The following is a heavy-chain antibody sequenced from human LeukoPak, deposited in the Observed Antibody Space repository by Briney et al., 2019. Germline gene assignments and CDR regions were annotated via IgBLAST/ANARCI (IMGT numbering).Heavy chain of an antibody. CDR1: GGSFSGYY. Sequence: PSETLSLTCAVYGGSFSGYYWSWIRQPPGKGLEWIGEINHSGSTSYNPSLKSRVTISVDTSKNQFSLKLSSVTAADTAVHYCARLANIVATTESFDYWGQGTLVTVSS. D-gene: IGHD5-12*01. CDR2: INHSGST. CDR3: ARLANIVATTESFDY. J-gene: IGHJ4*02. V-gene: IGHV4-34*01.